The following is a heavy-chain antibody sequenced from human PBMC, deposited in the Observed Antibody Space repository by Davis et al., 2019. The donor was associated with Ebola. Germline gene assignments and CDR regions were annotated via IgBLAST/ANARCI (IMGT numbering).Heavy chain of an antibody. CDR2: ISGSGANT. V-gene: IGHV3-23*01. Sequence: GGSLRLSCTVSGFTFSSNAMSWVRQAPGKGLEWVSGISGSGANTYYADPVRGRFTISRDNSKNALYLQMNSLRAEDTAVYCCARGAYGDYIVKAFDIWGQGTNVTVSS. J-gene: IGHJ3*02. CDR3: ARGAYGDYIVKAFDI. CDR1: GFTFSSNA. D-gene: IGHD4-17*01.